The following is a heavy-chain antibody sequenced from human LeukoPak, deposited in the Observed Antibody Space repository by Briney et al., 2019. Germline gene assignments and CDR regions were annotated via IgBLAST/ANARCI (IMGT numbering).Heavy chain of an antibody. D-gene: IGHD3-22*01. CDR2: ISGSGGST. CDR3: ARDANTRVTYYYDSSGYDAFDI. CDR1: GFTFSSYA. V-gene: IGHV3-23*01. J-gene: IGHJ3*02. Sequence: QPGGSLRLSCAASGFTFSSYAMSWVRQAPGKGLEWVSAISGSGGSTYYADSVKGRFTISRDNSKNTLYLQMNSLRAEDTAVYYCARDANTRVTYYYDSSGYDAFDIWGQGTMVTVSS.